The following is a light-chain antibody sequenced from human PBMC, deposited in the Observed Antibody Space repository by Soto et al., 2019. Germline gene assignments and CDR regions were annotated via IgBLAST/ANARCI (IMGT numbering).Light chain of an antibody. V-gene: IGKV2-28*01. Sequence: DIVMTQSPLSLPVTPLEPASISCXCSQSLLHSNGYNYLDWYLQKPGQSPQLLIYLGSNRASGVPDRFSGSGSGTDFTLKISRVEAEDVGVYYCMQALQTRTFGQGTKVDIK. CDR3: MQALQTRT. CDR2: LGS. CDR1: QSLLHSNGYNY. J-gene: IGKJ1*01.